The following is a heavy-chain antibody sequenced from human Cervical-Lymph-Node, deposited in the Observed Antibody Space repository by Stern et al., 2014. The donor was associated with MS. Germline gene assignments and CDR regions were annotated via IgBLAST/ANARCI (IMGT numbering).Heavy chain of an antibody. J-gene: IGHJ4*02. CDR3: ARMRYSGDYFIDY. Sequence: ESGPALVKPTQSLTLTCTFSGFSLSIPGVGVTWLRQPPGKALEWLALVDWDDEKYFSTSLKTRLSIFKDTSKNQVVLTMTNVDPVDTATFYCARMRYSGDYFIDYWGQGTLVTVSS. CDR1: GFSLSIPGVG. CDR2: VDWDDEK. D-gene: IGHD5-12*01. V-gene: IGHV2-70*01.